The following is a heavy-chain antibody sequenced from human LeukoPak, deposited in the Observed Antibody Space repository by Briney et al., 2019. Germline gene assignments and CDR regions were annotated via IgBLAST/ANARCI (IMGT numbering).Heavy chain of an antibody. CDR3: ARQNIVVVVAATPGAFDI. CDR2: LYHSGSA. J-gene: IGHJ3*02. D-gene: IGHD2-15*01. Sequence: SETLSLTCDVSDYSIRSGYYWGWIRQPPGKGLEWIGSLYHSGSAYYSPSLKSRVTISLDTSNNELSLRLNSVTAADTAIYYCARQNIVVVVAATPGAFDIWGQGTLVTVSS. V-gene: IGHV4-38-2*01. CDR1: DYSIRSGYY.